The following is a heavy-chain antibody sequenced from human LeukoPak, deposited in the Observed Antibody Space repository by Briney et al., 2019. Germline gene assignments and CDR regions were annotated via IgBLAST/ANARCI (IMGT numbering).Heavy chain of an antibody. Sequence: SGTLSLTCAVSGGSISSSQWWSWVRQPPGKGLEWIGRIYTRGSTNYNPSLKSRVTMPVDTSKNQFSLKLSSVTAADTAVYYSARRQFPLNYYDSSGSDAFDIWGQGTMVTVSS. CDR1: GGSISSSQW. CDR2: IYTRGST. D-gene: IGHD3-22*01. CDR3: ARRQFPLNYYDSSGSDAFDI. J-gene: IGHJ3*02. V-gene: IGHV4-4*02.